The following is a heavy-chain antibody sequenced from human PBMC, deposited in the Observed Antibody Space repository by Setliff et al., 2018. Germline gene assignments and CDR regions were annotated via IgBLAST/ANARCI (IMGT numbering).Heavy chain of an antibody. CDR1: GYTFTSYG. V-gene: IGHV1-18*01. CDR3: ASKGGYDFPHYFDY. J-gene: IGHJ4*02. CDR2: ISAYNGNT. D-gene: IGHD5-12*01. Sequence: GASVKVSCKASGYTFTSYGISWVRQAPGQGLEWMGWISAYNGNTNYAQKFQGRVTITADESTSTAYMELSSLRSEDTAVYYCASKGGYDFPHYFDYWGQGTLVTVSS.